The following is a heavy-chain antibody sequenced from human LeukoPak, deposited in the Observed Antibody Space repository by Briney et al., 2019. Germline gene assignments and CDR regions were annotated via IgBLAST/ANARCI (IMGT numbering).Heavy chain of an antibody. V-gene: IGHV3-66*01. CDR2: IYSGGST. J-gene: IGHJ4*02. CDR3: ARDLTAAAHFDY. D-gene: IGHD6-25*01. Sequence: GSLRLSFAASGFTVSSNYMSWVRQAPGKGLEWVSVIYSGGSTYYADSVKGRFTISRDNSKNTLYLQMNSLRAEDTAVYYCARDLTAAAHFDYWGQGTLVTVSS. CDR1: GFTVSSNY.